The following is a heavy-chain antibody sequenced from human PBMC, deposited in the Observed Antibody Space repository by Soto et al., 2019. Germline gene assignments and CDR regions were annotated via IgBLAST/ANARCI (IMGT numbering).Heavy chain of an antibody. CDR3: ARTERVTAIFNYGMDV. CDR2: IIPIFGTA. CDR1: GGTFSSYA. V-gene: IGHV1-69*01. Sequence: QVQLVQSGAEVKKPGSSVKVSCKASGGTFSSYAISWVRQAPGQGLEWMGGIIPIFGTANYAQKFQGRVTITADESTSTAYMELSRLRSEDTAVYYCARTERVTAIFNYGMDVWGQGTTVTVSS. J-gene: IGHJ6*02. D-gene: IGHD2-21*02.